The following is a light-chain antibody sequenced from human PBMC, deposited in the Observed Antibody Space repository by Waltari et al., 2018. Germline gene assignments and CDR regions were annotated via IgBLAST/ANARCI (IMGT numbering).Light chain of an antibody. J-gene: IGKJ1*01. CDR3: QQYDNWPRT. V-gene: IGKV3-15*01. Sequence: EIVMTQSPATLSVSPGERATLSCRASQSIGSHLAWYQQNPGQGHRLLIYGASARATGIPARFSGRGSGTEFTLTISSLQSEDFAVYFCQQYDNWPRTFGQGTKVEI. CDR2: GAS. CDR1: QSIGSH.